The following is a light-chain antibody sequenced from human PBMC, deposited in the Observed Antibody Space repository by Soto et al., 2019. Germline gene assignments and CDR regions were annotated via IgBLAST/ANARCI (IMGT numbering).Light chain of an antibody. CDR2: GAS. V-gene: IGKV3-15*01. CDR3: LHYKDWPRWT. CDR1: QSVSNN. Sequence: EIVLTQSPGTLSLSPGERANLSCRASQSVSNNYLAWYQPKPGQAPRLLIYGASPTATGVPARFSGSGSGTEFTLTISSLQSEDFAVYYCLHYKDWPRWTFGQGTKVDIK. J-gene: IGKJ1*01.